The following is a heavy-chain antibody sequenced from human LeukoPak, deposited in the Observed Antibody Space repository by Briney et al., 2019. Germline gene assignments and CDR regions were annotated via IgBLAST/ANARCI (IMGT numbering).Heavy chain of an antibody. J-gene: IGHJ4*02. D-gene: IGHD3-10*01. CDR3: ARDLSITMIRGVTFDY. Sequence: SETLSLTCPVSGYSISSDYYWGWIRQPPGKGLEWIGNVYRTGSTYYNPSLTSRVTISIDTSKNQFSLKLSSVTAADTAVYYCARDLSITMIRGVTFDYWGQGALVTVSS. CDR1: GYSISSDYY. CDR2: VYRTGST. V-gene: IGHV4-38-2*02.